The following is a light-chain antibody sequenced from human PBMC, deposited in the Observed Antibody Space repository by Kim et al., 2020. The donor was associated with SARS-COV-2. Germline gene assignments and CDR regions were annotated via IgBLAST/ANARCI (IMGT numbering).Light chain of an antibody. J-gene: IGKJ5*01. CDR1: QGVSNY. V-gene: IGKV3-11*01. CDR3: QQRGS. CDR2: EES. Sequence: EIVLWQSPGTLSLSPGDRATLSCRASQGVSNYLAWYQQKPGQAPRLLIYEESKRAAGIPARFSGSGSGTDFTLTISRLEPGDSAVYFCQQRGSFGQGTRLEIK.